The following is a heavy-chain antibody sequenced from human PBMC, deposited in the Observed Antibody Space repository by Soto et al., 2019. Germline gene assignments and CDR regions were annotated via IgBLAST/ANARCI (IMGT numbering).Heavy chain of an antibody. CDR3: ARGSNGYGFDY. Sequence: QGQRQESGPGLVKPSGTLSLTCAVSGGSIRSSNWWGWVRQPPGKGLEWIGESYHSGSTNYNPARNSRVTISVDKSKNQFPLKLSSVTAADSDVYYCARGSNGYGFDYWGQGTLVTVSS. CDR2: SYHSGST. V-gene: IGHV4-4*02. D-gene: IGHD1-1*01. J-gene: IGHJ4*02. CDR1: GGSIRSSNW.